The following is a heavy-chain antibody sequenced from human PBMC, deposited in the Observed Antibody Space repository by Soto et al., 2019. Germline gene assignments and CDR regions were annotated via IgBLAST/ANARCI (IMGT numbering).Heavy chain of an antibody. CDR3: ARMESFGSLNWFDP. D-gene: IGHD5-18*01. CDR2: MNPGSGDT. CDR1: GYTFTNND. J-gene: IGHJ5*02. Sequence: VASVEVSCKASGYTFTNNDVSWVRQATGQGLEWMGWMNPGSGDTGYAQKFQGRVTMTRDISIATAYMELNSLTSEDTAIYYCARMESFGSLNWFDPWGQGTLVTVSS. V-gene: IGHV1-8*01.